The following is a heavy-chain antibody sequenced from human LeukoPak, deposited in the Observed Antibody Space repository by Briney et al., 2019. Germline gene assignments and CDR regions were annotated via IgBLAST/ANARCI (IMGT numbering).Heavy chain of an antibody. D-gene: IGHD1-26*01. CDR3: ARDGVAELMSALDY. CDR2: ISSSSTYI. V-gene: IGHV3-21*06. CDR1: GFTFSSYS. Sequence: GGSLRLSCAASGFTFSSYSMNWVRQAPGKRLEWVSFISSSSTYIYYADSLKGRFTISRDNAKNSLYLQMNSLRAEDTAVYYCARDGVAELMSALDYWGQGILVTVSS. J-gene: IGHJ4*02.